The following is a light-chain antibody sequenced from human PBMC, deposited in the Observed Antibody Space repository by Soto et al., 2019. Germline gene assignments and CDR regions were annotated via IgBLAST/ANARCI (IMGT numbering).Light chain of an antibody. CDR3: VLYMGTGRVV. Sequence: QTVVTQEPSFSVSPGGTVTLTCGLSSGSVSSSYYPSWYQQIPGQAPRTLIYTTNTRSSGVPDRFSGSILGNKAALTITGAQADDECDYYCVLYMGTGRVVFGGGTKLTV. CDR2: TTN. J-gene: IGLJ3*02. V-gene: IGLV8-61*01. CDR1: SGSVSSSYY.